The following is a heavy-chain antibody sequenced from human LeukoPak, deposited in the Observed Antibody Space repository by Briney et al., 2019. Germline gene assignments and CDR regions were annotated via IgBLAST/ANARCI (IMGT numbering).Heavy chain of an antibody. Sequence: AGSLRLSCSASGFTFSSYAMHWVRQAPGKGLEYVSAISSNGGSTYYADYVKGRFTISRDNSKNTLYLQMSSLRAEDTAVYYCVSGYCSGGSCLGDGYFQHWGQGTLVTVSS. CDR2: ISSNGGST. J-gene: IGHJ1*01. CDR1: GFTFSSYA. D-gene: IGHD2-15*01. CDR3: VSGYCSGGSCLGDGYFQH. V-gene: IGHV3-64D*06.